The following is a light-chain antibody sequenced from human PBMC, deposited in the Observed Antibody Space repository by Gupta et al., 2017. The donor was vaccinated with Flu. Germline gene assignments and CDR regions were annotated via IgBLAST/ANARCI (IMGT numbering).Light chain of an antibody. CDR3: QSYDTSRSASYV. J-gene: IGLJ1*01. V-gene: IGLV1-40*01. CDR1: TSNIGAGYD. CDR2: VNR. Sequence: SSTRSTSNIGAGYDVHCYQQRPATAPNLLLYVNRNRHSGAPARFSVSKSGTSASLAITGLPAAEEADYYCQSYDTSRSASYVFGTGTKFTVL.